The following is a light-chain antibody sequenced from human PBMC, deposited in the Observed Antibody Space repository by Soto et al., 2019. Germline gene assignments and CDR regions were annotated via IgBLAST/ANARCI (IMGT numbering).Light chain of an antibody. CDR3: QQYNSPIMYT. V-gene: IGKV1-5*01. Sequence: DIQMTQSPSTLSASVGDRVTITCRASQSISSWLAWYQQKPGKAPKLLIYDASSLESGVPSRFSGSGYGTEFTPTISSLQPDDFATYYCQQYNSPIMYTFGQGTKLEIK. CDR2: DAS. J-gene: IGKJ2*01. CDR1: QSISSW.